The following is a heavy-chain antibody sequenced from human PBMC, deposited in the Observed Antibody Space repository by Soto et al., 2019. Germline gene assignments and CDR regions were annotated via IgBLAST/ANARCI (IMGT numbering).Heavy chain of an antibody. CDR1: VDSIGSGTNY. CDR3: ARVPSPFDFYYAMDV. J-gene: IGHJ6*02. CDR2: IFSRGTT. D-gene: IGHD3-16*01. V-gene: IGHV4-30-4*02. Sequence: SVTLSLPCTVSVDSIGSGTNYWSWIRQAPRKGLERIGYIFSRGTTYYNPFLKRRLPMPLDTSQTQFPLKLTPETAADTAVYFCARVPSPFDFYYAMDVWGQGTKVTVS.